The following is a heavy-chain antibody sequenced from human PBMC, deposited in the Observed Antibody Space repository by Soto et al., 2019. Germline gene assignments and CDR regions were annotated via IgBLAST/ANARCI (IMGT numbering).Heavy chain of an antibody. J-gene: IGHJ4*02. CDR3: ARDHDWGGITMIVVVITTSFWYFDY. V-gene: IGHV3-66*03. D-gene: IGHD3-22*01. CDR2: IYSCGST. Sequence: GGSLRLSCAASGFTVSSNYMSWVRQAPGKGLEWVSVIYSCGSTYYADSVKGRFTISRDNSKNTLYLQMNSLRAEDTAVYYCARDHDWGGITMIVVVITTSFWYFDYWGQGTLVTVSS. CDR1: GFTVSSNY.